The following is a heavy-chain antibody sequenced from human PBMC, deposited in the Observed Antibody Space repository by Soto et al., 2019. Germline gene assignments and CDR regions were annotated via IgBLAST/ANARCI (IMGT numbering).Heavy chain of an antibody. V-gene: IGHV1-18*01. Sequence: ASVKVSCKASGYSFTSYGISWVRQAPGQGLEWMGWISAYNGNKKYAQKLQGRVTMTTDTSTSTAYMELRSLRSDDTAVYYCARGRDCISTSCYVYYYGMDVWGQGTTVTVSS. CDR1: GYSFTSYG. CDR3: ARGRDCISTSCYVYYYGMDV. CDR2: ISAYNGNK. D-gene: IGHD2-2*01. J-gene: IGHJ6*02.